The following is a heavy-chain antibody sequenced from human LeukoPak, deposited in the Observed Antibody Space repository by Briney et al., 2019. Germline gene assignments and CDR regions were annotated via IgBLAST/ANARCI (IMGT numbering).Heavy chain of an antibody. CDR2: ISGSGDIT. CDR3: ANRMVGGSYWDY. CDR1: GFTFSSYA. J-gene: IGHJ4*02. D-gene: IGHD1-26*01. V-gene: IGHV3-23*01. Sequence: GGSLRLSCAASGFTFSSYAMSWVRQAPGKGLEWVSAISGSGDITYYADSVKGRFTISRDNSKNTLYLQMNSLRAEDTALYFCANRMVGGSYWDYWGQGTLVTVSS.